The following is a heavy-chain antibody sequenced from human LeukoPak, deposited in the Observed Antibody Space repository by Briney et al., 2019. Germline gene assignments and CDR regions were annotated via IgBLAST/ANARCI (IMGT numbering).Heavy chain of an antibody. J-gene: IGHJ6*02. Sequence: PGRSLRLSCAASGFTFSSYAMHWVRQAPGKGLEWVAVISYDGSNKYYADSVKGRFTISRDNSKNTLYLQMNSLRAEDTAVYYSARDHKGALNYGMDVWGQGTTVTVSS. V-gene: IGHV3-30*04. CDR2: ISYDGSNK. CDR1: GFTFSSYA. CDR3: ARDHKGALNYGMDV.